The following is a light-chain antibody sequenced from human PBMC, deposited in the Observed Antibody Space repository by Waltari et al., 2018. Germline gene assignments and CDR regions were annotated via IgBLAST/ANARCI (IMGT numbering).Light chain of an antibody. Sequence: QSVLTQPPSASGTPGQRVTISCSGSTSNLRVNPVIWYQPLPGAAPEVLIYSNAQRPSGVPDRISGSKSGTSASLAISGLQSEDEAHYYCAAWDDSLRAVVFGGGTKVTVL. CDR2: SNA. CDR1: TSNLRVNP. V-gene: IGLV1-44*01. J-gene: IGLJ2*01. CDR3: AAWDDSLRAVV.